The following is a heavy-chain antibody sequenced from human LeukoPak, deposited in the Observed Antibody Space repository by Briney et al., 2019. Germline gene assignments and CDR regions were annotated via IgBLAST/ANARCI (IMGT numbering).Heavy chain of an antibody. J-gene: IGHJ4*02. V-gene: IGHV3-23*01. Sequence: GGSLRLSCAASGFTFSSYAMSWVRQAPGKGLEWVSAISGSGGSTYYADSVKGRFTISRDNSKNTLYLQMNSLRAEDTAVYYCAKGKSLAPGGVVVPAAVLYFDYWGQGTLVTVSS. D-gene: IGHD2-2*01. CDR3: AKGKSLAPGGVVVPAAVLYFDY. CDR1: GFTFSSYA. CDR2: ISGSGGST.